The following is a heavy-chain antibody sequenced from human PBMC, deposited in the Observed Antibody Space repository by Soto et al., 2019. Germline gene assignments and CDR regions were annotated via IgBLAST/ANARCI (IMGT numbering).Heavy chain of an antibody. CDR2: IYATGTT. CDR3: VRDGTKTLRDWFDP. J-gene: IGHJ5*02. V-gene: IGHV4-4*07. Sequence: SETLSLTCTVSGASISGFYWSWIRKSAGKGLGWIGRIYATGTTDYNPSLKSRVMMSVDTSKKQFSLKLRSVTAEDTAVYYCVRDGTKTLRDWFDPWGQGISVTVS. D-gene: IGHD1-1*01. CDR1: GASISGFY.